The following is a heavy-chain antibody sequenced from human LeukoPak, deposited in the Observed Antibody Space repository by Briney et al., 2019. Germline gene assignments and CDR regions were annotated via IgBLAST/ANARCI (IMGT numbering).Heavy chain of an antibody. J-gene: IGHJ4*02. CDR1: TFTFSDYG. CDR3: ARTPSTIFGVVIIGDFDY. Sequence: PGGSLRLSCVGSTFTFSDYGMHWVRQAPGKGLEWVAFIRNDGGKTYYADSAKGRFTISRDNSRHTLYLQMNSLRAEDTAVYYCARTPSTIFGVVIIGDFDYWGQGTLVTVSS. CDR2: IRNDGGKT. V-gene: IGHV3-30*02. D-gene: IGHD3-3*01.